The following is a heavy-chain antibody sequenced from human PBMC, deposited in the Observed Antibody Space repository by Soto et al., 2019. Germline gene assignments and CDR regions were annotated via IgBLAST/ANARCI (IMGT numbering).Heavy chain of an antibody. Sequence: PGGTLRLSCSVSGFTFSAYWMHWVRQVPGKGLTWVSRISDDGSTATYADSVKGRFVISRDNAKNSLYLEMNTLRADDSGLYYCARGPSVSSTGSGAHWGRGTLVTVSS. D-gene: IGHD3-10*01. J-gene: IGHJ4*02. CDR3: ARGPSVSSTGSGAH. V-gene: IGHV3-74*01. CDR2: ISDDGSTA. CDR1: GFTFSAYW.